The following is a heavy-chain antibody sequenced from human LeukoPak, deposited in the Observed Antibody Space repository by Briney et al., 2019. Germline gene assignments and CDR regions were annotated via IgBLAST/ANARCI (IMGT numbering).Heavy chain of an antibody. J-gene: IGHJ4*02. V-gene: IGHV3-20*04. CDR3: AKDDGWLHYYH. CDR1: GFSFDDYG. CDR2: INLNGGST. D-gene: IGHD3-10*01. Sequence: GGSLRLSCGASGFSFDDYGMSWVRQAPGKGLEWVSGINLNGGSTGYADSVKGRFTISRDNAKNTVSLQMRSLRAEDTATYYCAKDDGWLHYYHWGQGTLVTVSS.